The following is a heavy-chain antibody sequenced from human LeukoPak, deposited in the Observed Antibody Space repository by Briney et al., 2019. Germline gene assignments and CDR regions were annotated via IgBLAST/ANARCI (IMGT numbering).Heavy chain of an antibody. D-gene: IGHD1-26*01. CDR1: GFTFSSYS. CDR3: ATVRGYSGNYYLDY. Sequence: GGSLRLSCAASGFTFSSYSMNWVRQAPGKGLEWVAIIWYDGSKKYYTDSVNGRFTISRDNSKNTLYLQMNSLRVEDTAVYYCATVRGYSGNYYLDYWGQGTLVTVSS. J-gene: IGHJ4*02. V-gene: IGHV3-33*08. CDR2: IWYDGSKK.